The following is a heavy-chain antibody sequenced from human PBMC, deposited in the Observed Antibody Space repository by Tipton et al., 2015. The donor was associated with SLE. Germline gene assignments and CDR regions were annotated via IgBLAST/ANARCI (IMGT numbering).Heavy chain of an antibody. CDR2: ISYDGSNK. J-gene: IGHJ4*02. D-gene: IGHD6-19*01. CDR1: GFTFSSYA. V-gene: IGHV3-30*04. CDR3: ARDQSSSGWYLYFDY. Sequence: SLRLSCAASGFTFSSYAMHWVRQAPGKGLEWVAVISYDGSNKYYADSVKGRFTISRDNSKNTLYLQMNSLRAEDTAVYYCARDQSSSGWYLYFDYWGQGTVVTVSS.